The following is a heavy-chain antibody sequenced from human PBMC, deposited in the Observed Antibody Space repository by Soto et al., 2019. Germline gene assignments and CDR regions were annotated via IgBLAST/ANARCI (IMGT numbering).Heavy chain of an antibody. D-gene: IGHD3-9*01. J-gene: IGHJ6*02. Sequence: SETLSLTCTVSDDFISSYYWNWIRQPAGKGLEWIGRVSTNGATNYNPSLESRVTMSVDASKNQFSLKLTSVTAADTAVYFCARADYEILTGSYAMDVWGQGTTVTVSS. CDR3: ARADYEILTGSYAMDV. CDR1: DDFISSYY. CDR2: VSTNGAT. V-gene: IGHV4-4*07.